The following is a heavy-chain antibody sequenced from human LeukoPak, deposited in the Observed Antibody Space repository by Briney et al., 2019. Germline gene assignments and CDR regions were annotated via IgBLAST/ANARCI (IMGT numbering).Heavy chain of an antibody. CDR2: ISTDGSST. D-gene: IGHD4-17*01. CDR1: GFTFSSYW. Sequence: PGGSLRLSCAASGFTFSSYWMHWVRQAPGKGLVWVSRISTDGSSTSYADSVKGRFTISRDNAKNSLYLQMNSLRAEDTAVYYCARLTTTVTTPFDYWGQGTLVTVSS. J-gene: IGHJ4*02. V-gene: IGHV3-74*01. CDR3: ARLTTTVTTPFDY.